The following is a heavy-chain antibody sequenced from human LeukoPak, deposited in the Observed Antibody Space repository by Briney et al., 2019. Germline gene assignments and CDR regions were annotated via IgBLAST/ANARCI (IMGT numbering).Heavy chain of an antibody. Sequence: GGSLRLSCAASGFTFSSSWMSWVRQAPGKGLEWVANIKQDGREKYYVDSVKGRSTISRDNARNSLYLLMNSLRAEDSAVYYCSRDPQLYCSTTSCYQGAFDVWGQGTMVTVSS. V-gene: IGHV3-7*01. D-gene: IGHD2-2*01. CDR1: GFTFSSSW. CDR2: IKQDGREK. CDR3: SRDPQLYCSTTSCYQGAFDV. J-gene: IGHJ3*01.